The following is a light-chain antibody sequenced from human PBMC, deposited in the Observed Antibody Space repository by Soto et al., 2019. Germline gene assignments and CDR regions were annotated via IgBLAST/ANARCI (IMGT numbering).Light chain of an antibody. J-gene: IGKJ1*01. Sequence: EIVITQSPATLSLSPGERATLSCRTSQTLSSSFLAWYQQTPGQAPRLLIYDTSTRAIDIPDRFSGSGSGTEFTLTISSLQSEDFAVYSCLQYHSLWAFGQGTKWIS. CDR2: DTS. CDR1: QTLSSS. V-gene: IGKV3D-15*01. CDR3: LQYHSLWA.